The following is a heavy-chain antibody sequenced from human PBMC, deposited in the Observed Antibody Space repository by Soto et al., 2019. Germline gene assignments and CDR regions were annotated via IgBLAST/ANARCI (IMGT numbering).Heavy chain of an antibody. Sequence: PSETLSLTCTVSGGSISSYYWSWIRQPPGKGLEWIGYIYYSGSTNYNPSLKSRVTISVDTSKNQFSLKLSSVTAADTAVYYCARESVCSSTSCRRRYGMDVWGKGTTVTVSS. V-gene: IGHV4-59*01. CDR3: ARESVCSSTSCRRRYGMDV. CDR1: GGSISSYY. J-gene: IGHJ6*04. D-gene: IGHD2-2*01. CDR2: IYYSGST.